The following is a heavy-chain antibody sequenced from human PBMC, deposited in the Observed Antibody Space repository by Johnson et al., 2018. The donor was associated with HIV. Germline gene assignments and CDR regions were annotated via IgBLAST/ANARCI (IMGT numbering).Heavy chain of an antibody. J-gene: IGHJ3*02. V-gene: IGHV3-30*02. Sequence: QVQLVESGGGVVQPGGSLRLSCAASGFTFSSFAMHWVRQSPGKGLEWVAFIRYDGSNKYYADSVKGRFTISRDDSKNTLYLQMNSLKIEDTAVYYCTTDQVGRNYGGKYHIWGQGTMVTVSS. D-gene: IGHD1-7*01. CDR3: TTDQVGRNYGGKYHI. CDR2: IRYDGSNK. CDR1: GFTFSSFA.